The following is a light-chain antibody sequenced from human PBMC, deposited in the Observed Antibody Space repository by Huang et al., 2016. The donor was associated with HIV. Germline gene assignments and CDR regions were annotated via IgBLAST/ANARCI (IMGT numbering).Light chain of an antibody. CDR1: QSVSSSY. V-gene: IGKV3-20*01. CDR2: GAS. CDR3: QQYGSSPWT. J-gene: IGKJ1*01. Sequence: EIVLTQSPGTLSLSPGERATLSCRASQSVSSSYLAWYQQKPGQAPRLLIYGASSRAYGNPDRFSGSGSGTDFTLTISRLEPEDFAVYYCQQYGSSPWTFGQGTKVEIK.